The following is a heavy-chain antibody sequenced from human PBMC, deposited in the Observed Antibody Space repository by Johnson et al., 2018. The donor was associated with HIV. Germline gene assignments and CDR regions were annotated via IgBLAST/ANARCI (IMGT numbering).Heavy chain of an antibody. V-gene: IGHV3-66*02. Sequence: VQLVESGGGLVKPGGSLRLSCAASGFTFSDYYMSWIRQAPGKGLEWVAVIHSGGNTFYADSVKGRFTISRDNSKNTLYLQINSLRAEDTALYYCAKEYNFWSGYPDDAFDIWGQGTMVTVSS. CDR2: IHSGGNT. J-gene: IGHJ3*02. CDR3: AKEYNFWSGYPDDAFDI. D-gene: IGHD3-3*01. CDR1: GFTFSDYY.